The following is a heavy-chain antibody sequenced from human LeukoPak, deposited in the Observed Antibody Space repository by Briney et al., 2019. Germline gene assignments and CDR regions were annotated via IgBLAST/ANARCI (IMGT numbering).Heavy chain of an antibody. J-gene: IGHJ6*03. CDR2: IYTSGST. CDR1: GGSISSSSYY. D-gene: IGHD2-15*01. V-gene: IGHV4-61*02. CDR3: ARDRPRYCSGGSCYSEPYYYYYMDV. Sequence: SETLSLTCTVSGGSISSSSYYWSWIRQPAGKGLEWIGRIYTSGSTNYNPSLKSRVTISVDTSKNQFSLKLSSVTAADTAVYYCARDRPRYCSGGSCYSEPYYYYYMDVWGKGTTVTVSS.